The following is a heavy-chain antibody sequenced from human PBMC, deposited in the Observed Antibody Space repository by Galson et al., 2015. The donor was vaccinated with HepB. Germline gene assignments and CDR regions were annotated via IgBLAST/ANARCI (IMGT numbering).Heavy chain of an antibody. J-gene: IGHJ4*02. CDR1: GGSISSYY. D-gene: IGHD1-1*01. Sequence: ETLSLTCTVSGGSISSYYWSWIRQPPGKGLEWIGYIYYSGSTNYNPSLKSQVTISVDTSKNQFSLKLSSVTAADTAVYYCARGGGFSLERRLGVFDYWGQGTLVTVSS. CDR2: IYYSGST. V-gene: IGHV4-59*01. CDR3: ARGGGFSLERRLGVFDY.